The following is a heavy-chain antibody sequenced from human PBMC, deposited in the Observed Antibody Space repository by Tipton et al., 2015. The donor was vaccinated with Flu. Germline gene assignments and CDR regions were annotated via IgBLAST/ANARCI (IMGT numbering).Heavy chain of an antibody. V-gene: IGHV4-31*03. CDR2: TYYSGST. CDR3: ARDTTPNDYGDTGFDY. D-gene: IGHD4-17*01. J-gene: IGHJ4*02. Sequence: TLSLTCTVSGGSISSGGYYWSWIRQHPGKGLEWIGYTYYSGSTYYNPSLKSRVTISVDTSKNQFSLKLSSVTAADTAVYYCARDTTPNDYGDTGFDYWGQGTLVTVSS. CDR1: GGSISSGGYY.